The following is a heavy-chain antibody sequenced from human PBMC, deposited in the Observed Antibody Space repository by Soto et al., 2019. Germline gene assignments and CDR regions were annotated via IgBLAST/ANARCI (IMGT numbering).Heavy chain of an antibody. D-gene: IGHD2-15*01. Sequence: ASVKVYCKASGYSNTRDTMNWVRQDPGQRLEWMGWINPDNGNTKSSQKFQDRVIITRDTSASTAYMDLSSLRSEDTAVYYCARGIATGQLDPWGQGTLVTVSS. V-gene: IGHV1-3*01. CDR3: ARGIATGQLDP. CDR1: GYSNTRDT. J-gene: IGHJ5*02. CDR2: INPDNGNT.